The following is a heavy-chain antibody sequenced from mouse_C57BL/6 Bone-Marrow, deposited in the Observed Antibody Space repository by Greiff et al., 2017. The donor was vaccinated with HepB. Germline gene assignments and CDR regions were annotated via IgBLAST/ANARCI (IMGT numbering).Heavy chain of an antibody. Sequence: EVQGVESGGGLVKPGGSLKLSCAASGFTFSDYGMHWVRQAPEKGLEWVAYISSGSSTIYYADTVKGRFTISRDNAKNTLFLQMTSLRSEDTAMYYCARPLLLDWYFDVWGTGTTVTVSS. J-gene: IGHJ1*03. V-gene: IGHV5-17*01. D-gene: IGHD1-1*01. CDR3: ARPLLLDWYFDV. CDR1: GFTFSDYG. CDR2: ISSGSSTI.